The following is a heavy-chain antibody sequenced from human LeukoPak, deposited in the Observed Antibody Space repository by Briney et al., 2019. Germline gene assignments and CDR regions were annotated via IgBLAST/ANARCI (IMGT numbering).Heavy chain of an antibody. V-gene: IGHV3-7*01. Sequence: GGSLRLSCAASGFTFSSYAMSWVRQAPGKGLEWVANIKQDGSEKYYVDSVKGRFTISRDNAKNSLYLQMNSLRAEDTAVYYRARDSDLDYWGQGTLVTVSS. CDR2: IKQDGSEK. CDR1: GFTFSSYA. CDR3: ARDSDLDY. J-gene: IGHJ4*02.